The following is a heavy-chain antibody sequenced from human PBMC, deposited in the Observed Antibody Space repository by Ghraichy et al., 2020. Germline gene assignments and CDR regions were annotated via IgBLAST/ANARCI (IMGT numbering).Heavy chain of an antibody. V-gene: IGHV1-69*13. J-gene: IGHJ4*02. D-gene: IGHD4-23*01. CDR2: IIPIFGTA. CDR3: ASVDYGGNSGHLYFDY. Sequence: SVKVSCKASGGTFSSYAISWVRQAPGQGLEWMGGIIPIFGTANYAQKFQGRVTITADESTSTAYMELSSLRSEDTAVYYCASVDYGGNSGHLYFDYWGQGTLVTVSS. CDR1: GGTFSSYA.